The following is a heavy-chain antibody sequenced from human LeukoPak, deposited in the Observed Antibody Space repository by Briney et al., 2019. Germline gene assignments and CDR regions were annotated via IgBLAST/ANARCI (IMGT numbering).Heavy chain of an antibody. CDR3: AKAQTYSNYGTFDY. CDR2: ISSSGGSA. V-gene: IGHV3-23*01. J-gene: IGHJ4*02. Sequence: GGSLRLSCAASGFTFSSYAMSWVRQASGKGLEWVSVISSSGGSAYYADPVKGRFTISRDNSKNTLYLQMNSLRAEDTAVYYCAKAQTYSNYGTFDYWGQGTLVTVSP. CDR1: GFTFSSYA. D-gene: IGHD4-11*01.